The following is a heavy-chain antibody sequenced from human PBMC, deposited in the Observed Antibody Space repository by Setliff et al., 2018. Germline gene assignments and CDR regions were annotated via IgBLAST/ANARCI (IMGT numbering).Heavy chain of an antibody. J-gene: IGHJ6*03. V-gene: IGHV3-33*08. CDR3: VRDDVRGYYMDV. D-gene: IGHD3-10*02. CDR2: ILDDGVKK. Sequence: PGGSLRLSCAASGFTFSTYRMHWVRQAPRKGLEWVAVILDDGVKKYHADSVKGRFTISRDNSKNSLYLQMNSLRAEDTAVYYCVRDDVRGYYMDVWGKGTTVTVSS. CDR1: GFTFSTYR.